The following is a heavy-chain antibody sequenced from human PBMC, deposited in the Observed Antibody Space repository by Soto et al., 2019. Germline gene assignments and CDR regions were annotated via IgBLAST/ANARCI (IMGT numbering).Heavy chain of an antibody. Sequence: GGSLRLSCAASGFTFSSYGMHWVRQAPGKGLEWVAVISYDGSNKYYADSVKGRFTISRDNSKNTLYLQMNSLRAEDTAVYYCAKESISEVGRRVFPVKSPYYYYYGMDVWGQGTTVTVSS. CDR1: GFTFSSYG. CDR2: ISYDGSNK. V-gene: IGHV3-30*18. CDR3: AKESISEVGRRVFPVKSPYYYYYGMDV. J-gene: IGHJ6*02. D-gene: IGHD3-10*01.